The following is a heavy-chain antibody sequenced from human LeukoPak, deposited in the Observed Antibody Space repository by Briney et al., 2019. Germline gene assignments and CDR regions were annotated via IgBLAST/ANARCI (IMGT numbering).Heavy chain of an antibody. CDR2: IYYSGST. Sequence: SETLSLTCTVSGGSISSYYWSWIRQPPGKGLEWIGYIYYSGSTNYNPSLKSRVTISVDTSKNQFSLKLSSVTAADTAVYYCARDKSCSGGSCYSYWYFDLWGRGTLVTVSS. CDR1: GGSISSYY. CDR3: ARDKSCSGGSCYSYWYFDL. V-gene: IGHV4-59*01. D-gene: IGHD2-15*01. J-gene: IGHJ2*01.